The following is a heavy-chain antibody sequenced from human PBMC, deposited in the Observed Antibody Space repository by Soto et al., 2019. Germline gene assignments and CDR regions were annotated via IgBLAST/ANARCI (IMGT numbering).Heavy chain of an antibody. J-gene: IGHJ6*02. D-gene: IGHD2-2*02. Sequence: ESLKISVKGSGYTFTNYWIGWVRQIPGKGPEWMGIIYPGDSDTKYNPSFQGQVTISADKSITTTYLQWSSLKASDTAIYYCAKHLEYTPSDGMDVWGQGTTVTVSS. CDR1: GYTFTNYW. CDR2: IYPGDSDT. CDR3: AKHLEYTPSDGMDV. V-gene: IGHV5-51*01.